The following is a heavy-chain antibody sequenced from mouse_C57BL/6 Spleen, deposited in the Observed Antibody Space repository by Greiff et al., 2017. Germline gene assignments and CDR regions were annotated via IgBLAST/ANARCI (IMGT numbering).Heavy chain of an antibody. CDR3: ARDDGYYGGFAY. V-gene: IGHV5-17*01. D-gene: IGHD2-3*01. Sequence: EVQGVESGGGLVKPGGSLKLSCAASGFTFSDYGMHWVRQAPEKGLEWVAYISSGSSTIYYADPVKGRFTISRDNAKNTLFLQMTSMRSEDTAMYYCARDDGYYGGFAYWGQGTLVTVSA. CDR1: GFTFSDYG. CDR2: ISSGSSTI. J-gene: IGHJ3*01.